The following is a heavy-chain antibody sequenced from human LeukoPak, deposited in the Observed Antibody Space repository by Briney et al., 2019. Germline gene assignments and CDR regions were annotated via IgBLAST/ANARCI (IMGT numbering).Heavy chain of an antibody. CDR1: GGTFSSYT. CDR2: IIPIFGTA. J-gene: IGHJ6*03. Sequence: SVTVSCKASGGTFSSYTFSWVRQAPGQGLEWMGGIIPIFGTANYAQKFQGRVTITADESTSTAYMELSSLRSEDTAVYYCARERRQQLAPDYYYMDVWGKGTTVTVSS. CDR3: ARERRQQLAPDYYYMDV. D-gene: IGHD6-13*01. V-gene: IGHV1-69*13.